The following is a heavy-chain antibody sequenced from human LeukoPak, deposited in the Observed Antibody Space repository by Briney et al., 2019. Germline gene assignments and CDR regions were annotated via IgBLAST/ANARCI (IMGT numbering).Heavy chain of an antibody. CDR2: IYSGGST. V-gene: IGHV3-53*01. D-gene: IGHD3-10*01. Sequence: GGSLRLSCAASGFTLNSKYIRGRRQPPGKGVGLVPVIYSGGSTFYADSVKGRFTISRDNSKNTLYLQMNSLRADDTAVYYCAKLKRWDGEAYFDYWGEGTVVTASS. CDR3: AKLKRWDGEAYFDY. J-gene: IGHJ4*02. CDR1: GFTLNSKY.